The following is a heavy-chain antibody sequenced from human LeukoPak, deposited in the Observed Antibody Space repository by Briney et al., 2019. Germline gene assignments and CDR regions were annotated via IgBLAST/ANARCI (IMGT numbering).Heavy chain of an antibody. CDR1: GDSISTYY. D-gene: IGHD3-16*01. J-gene: IGHJ4*02. CDR3: ARVGRGAHIWGSDSFNY. CDR2: ISYGGGT. Sequence: SETLSLTCTVSGDSISTYYWSWIRQPPGKGLEWIGYISYGGGTMYNPSLRSRVTISIDPPKNQFSLELDSVTAADTALYYCARVGRGAHIWGSDSFNYWGQGTLVTVSS. V-gene: IGHV4-59*01.